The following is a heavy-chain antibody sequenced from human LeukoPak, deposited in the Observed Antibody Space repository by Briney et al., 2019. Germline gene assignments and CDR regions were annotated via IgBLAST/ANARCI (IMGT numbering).Heavy chain of an antibody. D-gene: IGHD3-22*01. CDR3: AKAQYYYDSSGLNYYYYGMDV. CDR2: ISGSGGST. J-gene: IGHJ6*02. CDR1: GFTFSSYW. V-gene: IGHV3-23*01. Sequence: GGSLRLSCAASGFTFSSYWMSWVRQAPGKGLEWVSAISGSGGSTYYADSVKGRFTISRDNSKNTLYLQMNSLRAEDTAVYYCAKAQYYYDSSGLNYYYYGMDVWGQGTTVTVSS.